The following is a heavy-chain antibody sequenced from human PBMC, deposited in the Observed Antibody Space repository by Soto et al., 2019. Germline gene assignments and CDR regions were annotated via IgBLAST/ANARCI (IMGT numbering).Heavy chain of an antibody. CDR2: ISSSSSYI. D-gene: IGHD3-10*02. CDR1: GFTFSSYS. V-gene: IGHV3-21*01. Sequence: GGSLRLSCAASGFTFSSYSMNWVRQAPGKGLEWVSSISSSSSYIYYADSVKGRFTISRDNAKNSLYLQMNSLRAEDTAVYYCARDYPYTAYHVRGVIPDDAFDIWGQGTMVTVSS. J-gene: IGHJ3*02. CDR3: ARDYPYTAYHVRGVIPDDAFDI.